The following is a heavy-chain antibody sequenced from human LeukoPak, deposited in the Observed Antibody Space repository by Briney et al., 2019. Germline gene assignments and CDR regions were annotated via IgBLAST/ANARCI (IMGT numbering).Heavy chain of an antibody. D-gene: IGHD3-3*01. CDR2: IIPIFGTA. J-gene: IGHJ4*02. V-gene: IGHV1-69*05. CDR3: ARSYSDFWSGNVRYLLGY. CDR1: QALVSSYA. Sequence: SVKASYKALQALVSSYAISWVRQAPGQGLEWMGRIIPIFGTANYAQKFQGRVTITTDESTSTAYMELSSLRSEYTAVYYCARSYSDFWSGNVRYLLGYWGQGTLVTVSS.